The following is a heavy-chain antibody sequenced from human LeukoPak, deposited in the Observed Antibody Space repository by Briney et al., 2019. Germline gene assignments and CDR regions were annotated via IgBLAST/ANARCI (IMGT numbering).Heavy chain of an antibody. D-gene: IGHD3-22*01. Sequence: SQTLSLTCTVSVRSIISGSYYWTWIRQPAGKGLECIGRIYTSGRPNYNPSLKSRVTISVDTSKNQFSLKLSSVTAADTAVYYCAREPSVAFMIDLPHDAFDIWGQGTMVTVSS. J-gene: IGHJ3*02. CDR1: VRSIISGSYY. CDR3: AREPSVAFMIDLPHDAFDI. V-gene: IGHV4-61*02. CDR2: IYTSGRP.